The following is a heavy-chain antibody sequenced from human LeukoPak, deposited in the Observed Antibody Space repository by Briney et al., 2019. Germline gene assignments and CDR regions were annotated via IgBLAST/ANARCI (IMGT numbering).Heavy chain of an antibody. D-gene: IGHD3-10*01. CDR1: GFTFSSYW. V-gene: IGHV3-74*01. CDR2: INTDGSST. CDR3: ARDGGQQPFGYFQH. Sequence: GGSLRLSCAASGFTFSSYWMHRVRQAPGKGLVWVSRINTDGSSTSYADSVKGRFTISRDNAKNTLYVQMNSPRAEDTAVYFCARDGGQQPFGYFQHWGQGTLVTVSS. J-gene: IGHJ1*01.